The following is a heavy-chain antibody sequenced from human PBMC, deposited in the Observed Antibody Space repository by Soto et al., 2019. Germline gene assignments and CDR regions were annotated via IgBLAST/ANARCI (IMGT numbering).Heavy chain of an antibody. Sequence: EVQLLESGGGLVQPGGSLRLSCAASGFTFSSYAMSWVRQAPGKGLEWVSAISGSGGSTYYADSVKGRFTISRDNTKNALSLQMNRLRAEDTAVYYCAKDPIAAAGKRRPYYYYYGMDVWGQGTTVTVSS. J-gene: IGHJ6*02. CDR2: ISGSGGST. V-gene: IGHV3-23*01. CDR1: GFTFSSYA. CDR3: AKDPIAAAGKRRPYYYYYGMDV. D-gene: IGHD6-13*01.